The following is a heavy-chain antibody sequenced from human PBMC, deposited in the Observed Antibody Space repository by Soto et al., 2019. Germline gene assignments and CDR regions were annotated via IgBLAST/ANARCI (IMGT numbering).Heavy chain of an antibody. CDR2: ISSSGST. Sequence: SETLSLTCTVSGDSIGGVGYWSWIRQFPGRGLEWIGCISSSGSTYYNPALNNRISLSLDTSQNQFSLKLLSVTAADTAIYYCARSGVTGIVIPSHWLDPGGQGTLVTVSS. D-gene: IGHD2-21*02. J-gene: IGHJ5*02. V-gene: IGHV4-31*03. CDR3: ARSGVTGIVIPSHWLDP. CDR1: GDSIGGVGY.